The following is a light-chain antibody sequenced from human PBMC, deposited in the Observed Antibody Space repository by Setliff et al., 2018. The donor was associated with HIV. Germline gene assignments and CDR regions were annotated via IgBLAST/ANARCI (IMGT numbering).Light chain of an antibody. Sequence: QSALTQPRSVSGSPGQSVTISCTGTSSDFGGYNYVSWYQQHPGKAPKLMIYDVSKRPSGVPDRFSGSKSGNTASLTISGLQAEDEADYYCYSYTAGTSYVFGGGTKVTVL. J-gene: IGLJ1*01. V-gene: IGLV2-11*01. CDR2: DVS. CDR1: SSDFGGYNY. CDR3: YSYTAGTSYV.